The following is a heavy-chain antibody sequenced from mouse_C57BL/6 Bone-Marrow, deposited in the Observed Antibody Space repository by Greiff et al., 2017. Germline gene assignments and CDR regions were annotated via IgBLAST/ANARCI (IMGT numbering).Heavy chain of an antibody. CDR2: INPNYGTT. CDR3: ARGQFITTVVAPFHFDY. J-gene: IGHJ2*01. D-gene: IGHD1-1*01. CDR1: GYSFTDYN. Sequence: EVQLQQSGPELVKPGASVKISCKASGYSFTDYNMNWVKQSNGKSLEWIGVINPNYGTTSYNQKFKGKATLTVDQSSSTAYMQLNSLTSEDSAVYYCARGQFITTVVAPFHFDYWGQGTTLTVSS. V-gene: IGHV1-39*01.